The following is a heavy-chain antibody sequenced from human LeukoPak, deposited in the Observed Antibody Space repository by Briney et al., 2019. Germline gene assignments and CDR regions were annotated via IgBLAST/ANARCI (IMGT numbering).Heavy chain of an antibody. Sequence: GGSLRLSCAASGFTFDDYAMHWVRQAPGKGLEWVSSISWNSGSIGYADSVKGRFTISRDNAKNSLYLQMNSLRAEDMALYYCAKGTGLAVAGNAFDIWGQGTMVTVSS. CDR1: GFTFDDYA. D-gene: IGHD6-19*01. CDR3: AKGTGLAVAGNAFDI. CDR2: ISWNSGSI. J-gene: IGHJ3*02. V-gene: IGHV3-9*03.